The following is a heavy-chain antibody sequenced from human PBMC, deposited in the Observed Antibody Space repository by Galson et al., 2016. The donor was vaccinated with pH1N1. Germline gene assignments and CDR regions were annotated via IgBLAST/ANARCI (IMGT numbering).Heavy chain of an antibody. CDR3: VRAYYDSSPRNWFDP. CDR2: IYYSGST. D-gene: IGHD3-22*01. V-gene: IGHV4-39*07. J-gene: IGHJ5*02. CDR1: GGSISSSSYY. Sequence: SETLSLTCTVSGGSISSSSYYWGWIRQPPGKGLEWIGSIYYSGSTYYNPSLKSRVIISVDTSKNQVSLNLSSVTAADTAVYYCVRAYYDSSPRNWFDPWGQGTLVTVSS.